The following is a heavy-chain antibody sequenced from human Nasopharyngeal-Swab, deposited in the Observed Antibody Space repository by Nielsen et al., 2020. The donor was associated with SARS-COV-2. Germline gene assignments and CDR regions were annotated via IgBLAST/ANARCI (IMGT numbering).Heavy chain of an antibody. Sequence: ASVTVSCKPSGYTFTSYDINWVRQATGQGLEWMGWMNPNSGNTGYAQKFQGRVTMTRNTSISTAYMELSSLRSEDTAVYYCARTFYDFWSGYRYGMDVWGQGTTVTVSS. CDR1: GYTFTSYD. CDR3: ARTFYDFWSGYRYGMDV. CDR2: MNPNSGNT. J-gene: IGHJ6*02. D-gene: IGHD3-3*01. V-gene: IGHV1-8*01.